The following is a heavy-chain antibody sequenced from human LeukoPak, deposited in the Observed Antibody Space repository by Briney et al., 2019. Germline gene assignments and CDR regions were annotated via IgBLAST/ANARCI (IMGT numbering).Heavy chain of an antibody. J-gene: IGHJ4*02. CDR1: GFTFDDYA. V-gene: IGHV3-9*01. CDR2: ISWNSGSI. Sequence: PGGSLRLSCAASGFTFDDYAMHWVRQAPGKGLEWVSGISWNSGSIGYADSVKGRFTISRDNAKNSLYLQMNSLRAEDTALYYCARGGYSGYDDYWGQGTLVTVSS. D-gene: IGHD5-12*01. CDR3: ARGGYSGYDDY.